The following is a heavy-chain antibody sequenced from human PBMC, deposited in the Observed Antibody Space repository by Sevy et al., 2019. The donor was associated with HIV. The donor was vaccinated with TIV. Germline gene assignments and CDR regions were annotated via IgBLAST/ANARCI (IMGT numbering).Heavy chain of an antibody. D-gene: IGHD2-21*02. J-gene: IGHJ6*02. Sequence: SETLSLTCAVSNYSISSGYYWGWIRHPPGKGLEWIGNGYHGGSTYYNPSLQSRVTISLDTSKNHFSLRLRSVTAADTAVYYCARASGGDRLDYYGMDVWGQGTTVTVSS. CDR1: NYSISSGYY. CDR3: ARASGGDRLDYYGMDV. CDR2: GYHGGST. V-gene: IGHV4-38-2*01.